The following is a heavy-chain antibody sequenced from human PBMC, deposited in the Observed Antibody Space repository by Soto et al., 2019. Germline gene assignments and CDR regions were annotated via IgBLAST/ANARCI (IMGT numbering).Heavy chain of an antibody. Sequence: SLRLSCAASGITISNYPMSWVRQAPGKGLDWVSGISGSGDRTYYADSAKGRFTISKDISRNSLSLQLDSLGVEDTAVYFCVKDDGGYPSTAPHWGQGTLVPVSS. CDR1: GITISNYP. D-gene: IGHD3-22*01. CDR3: VKDDGGYPSTAPH. CDR2: ISGSGDRT. J-gene: IGHJ4*02. V-gene: IGHV3-23*01.